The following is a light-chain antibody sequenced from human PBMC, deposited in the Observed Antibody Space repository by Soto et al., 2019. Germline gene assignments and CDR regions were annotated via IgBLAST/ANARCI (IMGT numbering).Light chain of an antibody. CDR3: QQSYTSPFT. Sequence: DIPMTQSPTSLSASVGDGVIISCRTSQNVNTFLNWYQQKPGEAPRLLIYSPSTLESGVPSRFSGSGSGTEFTLTISSLQPEDFATYYCQQSYTSPFTFGPGTRVDIK. CDR2: SPS. J-gene: IGKJ3*01. V-gene: IGKV1-39*01. CDR1: QNVNTF.